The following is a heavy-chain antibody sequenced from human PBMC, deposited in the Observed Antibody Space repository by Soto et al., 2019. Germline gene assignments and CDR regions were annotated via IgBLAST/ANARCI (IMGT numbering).Heavy chain of an antibody. D-gene: IGHD6-13*01. CDR2: IRGKAYGGTT. J-gene: IGHJ6*02. CDR1: GFTFGDYA. V-gene: IGHV3-49*03. CDR3: SRLVAAAEYYHYYGVDV. Sequence: GGSLRLSCTTFGFTFGDYAMSWFRQAPGKGLEWVGFIRGKAYGGTTEYAASVEGRFTISRDDSKRIAFLQMNSLKTEDTAVYYCSRLVAAAEYYHYYGVDVWGQGTTVTVSS.